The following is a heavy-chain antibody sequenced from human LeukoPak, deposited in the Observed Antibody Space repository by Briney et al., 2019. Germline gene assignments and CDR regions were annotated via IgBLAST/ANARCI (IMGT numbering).Heavy chain of an antibody. CDR1: GGSISSSSYY. V-gene: IGHV4-61*05. D-gene: IGHD5-24*01. CDR3: ARHERDASLDHAFDI. J-gene: IGHJ3*02. Sequence: PSQTLSLTCTVSGGSISSSSYYWSWIRQPPGKGLEWIGYIYYSGSTSYNPSLKSRVTILVDTSKNQFSLKLSSVTAADTAVYYCARHERDASLDHAFDIWGQGTMVTVSS. CDR2: IYYSGST.